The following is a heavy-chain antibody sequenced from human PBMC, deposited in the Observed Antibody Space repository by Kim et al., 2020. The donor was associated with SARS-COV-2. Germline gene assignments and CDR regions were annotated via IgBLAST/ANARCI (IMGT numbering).Heavy chain of an antibody. D-gene: IGHD6-19*01. CDR2: IRSEANGGTK. V-gene: IGHV3-49*04. CDR3: TRNKSSGWYGLYYYFGMDV. Sequence: GGSLRLSCTASGFTFGDYAMSWVRQAPGKGLEWVGFIRSEANGGTKAYAATVKGRFTIATDDAKGIAYLQMNSLKTEDTDVYYCTRNKSSGWYGLYYYFGMDVWGKGTTVTVSS. J-gene: IGHJ6*04. CDR1: GFTFGDYA.